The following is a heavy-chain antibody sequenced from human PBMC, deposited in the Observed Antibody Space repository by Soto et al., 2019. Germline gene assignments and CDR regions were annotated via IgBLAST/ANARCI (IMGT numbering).Heavy chain of an antibody. CDR2: INHSGST. CDR3: ARANWNDDNWFDP. J-gene: IGHJ5*02. Sequence: QVQLQQWGAGLLKPSETLSLTCAVYGGSFSGYYWSWIRQPPGKGLEWIGEINHSGSTNYNPSLKSRVTISVDTSKNQFSLKLSSVTAADTAVYYCARANWNDDNWFDPWGQGTLVTVSS. D-gene: IGHD1-1*01. V-gene: IGHV4-34*01. CDR1: GGSFSGYY.